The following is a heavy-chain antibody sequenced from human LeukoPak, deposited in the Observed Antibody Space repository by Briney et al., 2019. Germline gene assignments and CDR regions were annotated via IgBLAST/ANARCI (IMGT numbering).Heavy chain of an antibody. J-gene: IGHJ4*02. CDR2: INHNGNVN. CDR3: VKDAPNGSVDF. V-gene: IGHV3-7*03. CDR1: GFTFSSYW. D-gene: IGHD2-8*01. Sequence: GGSLRLSCAASGFTFSSYWMNWARQAPGKGLEWVASINHNGNVNYYVDSVKGRFTISRDNARNSLYLEMTSLRPEDTAVYYCVKDAPNGSVDFWGRGTLVTVSS.